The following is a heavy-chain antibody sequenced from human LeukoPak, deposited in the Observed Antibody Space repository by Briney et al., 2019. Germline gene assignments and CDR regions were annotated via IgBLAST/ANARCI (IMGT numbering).Heavy chain of an antibody. D-gene: IGHD2-15*01. J-gene: IGHJ5*02. CDR2: ISSSGSTI. CDR1: GFTFSSYD. V-gene: IGHV3-48*03. Sequence: GGSLRLSCAASGFTFSSYDMNGVRQSPGKGLEWVSYISSSGSTIYYADSVKGRFTISRDNAKNSLYLQMNSLRAEDTAVYYCARDRRYCSGGSCYREFDPWGQGTLVTVSA. CDR3: ARDRRYCSGGSCYREFDP.